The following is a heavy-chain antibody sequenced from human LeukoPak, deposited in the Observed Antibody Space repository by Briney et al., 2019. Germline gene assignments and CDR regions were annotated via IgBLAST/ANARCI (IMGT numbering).Heavy chain of an antibody. CDR2: ISNRGDTI. D-gene: IGHD1-26*01. CDR3: VRGGFYWFDP. Sequence: PGGSLRVSCAASGFTLIDNYMTWIRQAPGKGLEWVSSISNRGDTIYYADSVKGRFSISRDNAKNSLYLQMNDLRVDDTAVYYCVRGGFYWFDPWGQGTLVTVSS. J-gene: IGHJ5*02. V-gene: IGHV3-11*01. CDR1: GFTLIDNY.